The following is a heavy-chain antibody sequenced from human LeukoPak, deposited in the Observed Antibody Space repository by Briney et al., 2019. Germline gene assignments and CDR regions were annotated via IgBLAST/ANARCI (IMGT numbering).Heavy chain of an antibody. CDR2: INSDGSST. CDR1: GFTFSSYW. V-gene: IGHV3-74*01. Sequence: TGGSLRLSCAASGFTFSSYWMHWVRQAPGKGLVWVSRINSDGSSTSYADSVKGRFTISRDNAKNTLYLQMNSLRAEDTAVYYRARVLSGGYVDAFDIWGQGTMVTVSS. J-gene: IGHJ3*02. CDR3: ARVLSGGYVDAFDI. D-gene: IGHD5-12*01.